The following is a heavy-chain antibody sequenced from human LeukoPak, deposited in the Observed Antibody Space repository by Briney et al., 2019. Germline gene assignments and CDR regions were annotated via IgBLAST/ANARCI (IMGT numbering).Heavy chain of an antibody. Sequence: GGSLRLSCAASGFIFSNYGMHWVRQAPGKGLEWVAFIRYDESNKFYADSVKGRFNISRDNSKNILFLQMNSLIAEDTAVYYCATMQWLEGVDWFDPWGQGTLVTASS. CDR3: ATMQWLEGVDWFDP. J-gene: IGHJ5*02. CDR1: GFIFSNYG. V-gene: IGHV3-30*02. D-gene: IGHD6-19*01. CDR2: IRYDESNK.